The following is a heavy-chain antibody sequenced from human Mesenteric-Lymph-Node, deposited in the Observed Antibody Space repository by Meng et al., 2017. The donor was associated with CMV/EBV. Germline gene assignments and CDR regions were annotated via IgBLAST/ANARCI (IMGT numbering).Heavy chain of an antibody. D-gene: IGHD7-27*01. CDR3: AKSGVGSWGAFDI. CDR2: IWYDGSNK. V-gene: IGHV3-33*06. Sequence: GESLKFSCAASGFTFSSYGMHWVRQAPGKGLEWVAVIWYDGSNKYYADSVKGRFTISRDNSKNTLYLQMNSLRAEDTAVYYCAKSGVGSWGAFDIWGQGTMVTVSS. CDR1: GFTFSSYG. J-gene: IGHJ3*02.